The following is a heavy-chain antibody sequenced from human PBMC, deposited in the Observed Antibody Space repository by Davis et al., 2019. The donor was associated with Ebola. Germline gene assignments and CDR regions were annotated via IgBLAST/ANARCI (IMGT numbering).Heavy chain of an antibody. V-gene: IGHV1-69*04. CDR2: IIPILGIA. Sequence: SVKVSCKTSGYIFTRYTMSWLRQAPGQGLEWMGRIIPILGIANYAQKFQGRVTITADKSTSTAYMELSSLRSEDTAVYYCARETAVVATTDDYWGQGTLVTVSS. CDR1: GYIFTRYT. D-gene: IGHD5-12*01. J-gene: IGHJ4*02. CDR3: ARETAVVATTDDY.